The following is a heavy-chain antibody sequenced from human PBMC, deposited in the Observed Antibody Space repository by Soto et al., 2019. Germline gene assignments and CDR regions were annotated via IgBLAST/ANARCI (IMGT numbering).Heavy chain of an antibody. J-gene: IGHJ6*02. Sequence: QVQLQESGPGLVKPSQTLSLTCTVSGGSISSGGYYWSWIRQHPGKGLEWIWYIYYSGSTYYNPSLKRRLTLSLXTSKNQFSLKLSSVTAADTAVYYCARVFGFGGMDVWGQGTTVTVSS. CDR1: GGSISSGGYY. V-gene: IGHV4-31*03. CDR3: ARVFGFGGMDV. CDR2: IYYSGST. D-gene: IGHD3-10*01.